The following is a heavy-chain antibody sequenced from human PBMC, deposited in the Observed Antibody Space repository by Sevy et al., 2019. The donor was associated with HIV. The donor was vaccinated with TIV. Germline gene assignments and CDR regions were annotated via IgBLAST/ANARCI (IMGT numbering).Heavy chain of an antibody. J-gene: IGHJ1*01. CDR2: IYYSGST. D-gene: IGHD2-15*01. V-gene: IGHV4-39*01. CDR3: ARRQIHSGGYFQH. Sequence: SETLSLTCTVSGGSISSSSYYWGWIRQPPGKGLEWIGSIYYSGSTYYNPSLKSRVTISVDTCKNQFSLKLSSVTAADTAVYYCARRQIHSGGYFQHWGQGTLVTVSS. CDR1: GGSISSSSYY.